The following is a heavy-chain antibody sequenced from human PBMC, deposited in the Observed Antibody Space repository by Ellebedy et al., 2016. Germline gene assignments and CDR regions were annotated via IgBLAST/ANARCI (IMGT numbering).Heavy chain of an antibody. J-gene: IGHJ4*02. CDR3: AKDRNQWWIQLWAPDY. D-gene: IGHD5-18*01. Sequence: GESLKISXAASGFTFSSYGMHWVRQAPGKGLEWVAVISYDGSNKYYADSVKGRFTISRDNSKNTLYLQMNSLRAEDTAVYYCAKDRNQWWIQLWAPDYWGQGTLVTVSS. CDR2: ISYDGSNK. V-gene: IGHV3-30*18. CDR1: GFTFSSYG.